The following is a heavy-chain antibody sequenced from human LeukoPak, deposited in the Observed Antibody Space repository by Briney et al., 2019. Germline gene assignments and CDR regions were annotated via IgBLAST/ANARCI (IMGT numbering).Heavy chain of an antibody. CDR1: GGSFSGYY. D-gene: IGHD3-10*01. J-gene: IGHJ4*02. CDR2: INHSGST. Sequence: ETLSLTCAVYGGSFSGYYWSWIRQPPGKGLEWIGEINHSGSTNYNPSLKSRVTISVDTSKNQFSLKLSSVTAADTAVYYCARGRTYYYGSGSHGANFDYWGQGTLVTVSS. V-gene: IGHV4-34*01. CDR3: ARGRTYYYGSGSHGANFDY.